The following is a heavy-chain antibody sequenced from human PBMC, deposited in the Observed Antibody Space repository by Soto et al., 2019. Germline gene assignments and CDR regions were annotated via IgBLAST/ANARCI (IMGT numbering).Heavy chain of an antibody. V-gene: IGHV3-33*01. Sequence: QVQLVESGGGVVQPGRSLRLSCAASGFNFSTYGMHWVRQAPGRGLEWVAHVWHDGSNKYYADSVKGRFTIARDNSKNTMYLEMNNLRVEDKAIYYCAGVAVLIWFGELFDYCGLDVWGQGTTVTVSS. CDR1: GFNFSTYG. J-gene: IGHJ6*02. D-gene: IGHD3-10*01. CDR2: VWHDGSNK. CDR3: AGVAVLIWFGELFDYCGLDV.